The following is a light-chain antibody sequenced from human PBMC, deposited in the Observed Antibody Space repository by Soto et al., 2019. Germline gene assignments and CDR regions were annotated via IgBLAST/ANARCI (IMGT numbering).Light chain of an antibody. V-gene: IGKV2-30*01. Sequence: VVMTQSPVSLPVTLGQPASISCRSSQSLVYSDGNTYLNWFQQRPGQSRRRLINKVSNRDSGVPDRFSGSGSGTDFTLKISRMEAEDVGVYYCVQGTHWPPFTFGQGTKLEIK. CDR3: VQGTHWPPFT. J-gene: IGKJ2*01. CDR2: KVS. CDR1: QSLVYSDGNTY.